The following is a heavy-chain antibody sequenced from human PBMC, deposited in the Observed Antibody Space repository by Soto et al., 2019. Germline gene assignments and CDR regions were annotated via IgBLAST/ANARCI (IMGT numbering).Heavy chain of an antibody. D-gene: IGHD3-9*01. Sequence: XVSLTLSCAASGSTFSSYAMSWVRQAPGKGLEWVSAISGSGGSTYYADSVKGRFTISRDNSKNTLYLQMNSLRAEDTAVYYCAKDIFDSGQGWPFDYWGQGTLVTVSS. CDR3: AKDIFDSGQGWPFDY. V-gene: IGHV3-23*01. CDR1: GSTFSSYA. CDR2: ISGSGGST. J-gene: IGHJ4*02.